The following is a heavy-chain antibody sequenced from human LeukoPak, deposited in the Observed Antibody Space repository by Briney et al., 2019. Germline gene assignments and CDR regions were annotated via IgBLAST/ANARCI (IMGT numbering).Heavy chain of an antibody. CDR3: AREEGDYYYMDV. V-gene: IGHV1-69*04. CDR1: GGTFSSYT. Sequence: SVKVSCKASGGTFSSYTISWVRQAPGQGLEGMGRIIPILGIANSAQKFQGSVTITADKSTSTAYMELSSPRSEDTAVYYCAREEGDYYYMDVWGKGTTVTVSS. J-gene: IGHJ6*03. CDR2: IIPILGIA.